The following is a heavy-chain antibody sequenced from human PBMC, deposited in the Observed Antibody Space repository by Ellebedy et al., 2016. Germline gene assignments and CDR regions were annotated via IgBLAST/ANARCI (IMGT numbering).Heavy chain of an antibody. CDR1: GFTLSDYS. Sequence: GGSLRLXXAASGFTLSDYSMNWVRQAPGKGLEWVSSITSSSSYIFYADSVKGRFTISRDNAKNSLFLLMNSLRAEDTAVYYCARGVGGTSLNWFDPWGQGTLVTVSS. CDR3: ARGVGGTSLNWFDP. D-gene: IGHD3-16*01. V-gene: IGHV3-21*01. J-gene: IGHJ5*02. CDR2: ITSSSSYI.